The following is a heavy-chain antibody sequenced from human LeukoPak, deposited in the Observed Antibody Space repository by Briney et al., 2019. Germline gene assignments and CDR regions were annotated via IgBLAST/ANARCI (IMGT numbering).Heavy chain of an antibody. CDR3: ARERLGGADAFDI. Sequence: PGGSLRLSCAASGFTFSSYAMSWVRQAPGKGLEWVSAISGSGGCTYYADSVKGRFTISRDNSKNTLYLQMSSLRAEDTALYYCARERLGGADAFDIWGQGTMVTVSS. D-gene: IGHD3-16*01. V-gene: IGHV3-23*01. CDR1: GFTFSSYA. CDR2: ISGSGGCT. J-gene: IGHJ3*02.